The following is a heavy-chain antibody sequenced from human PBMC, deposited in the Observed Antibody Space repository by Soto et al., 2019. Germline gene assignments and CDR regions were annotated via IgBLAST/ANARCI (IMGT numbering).Heavy chain of an antibody. Sequence: SQTRALTCAITGDGVSSNSAGWSWVRQSPSRGLEWVGRTYYRSKWYYEYAVSVRGRITINPDTSKNQYSLQLNSVTPEDTAVYFCARGEQYSGRIFDYWGQGTLVTVSS. V-gene: IGHV6-1*01. J-gene: IGHJ4*01. D-gene: IGHD1-26*01. CDR2: TYYRSKWYY. CDR1: GDGVSSNSAG. CDR3: ARGEQYSGRIFDY.